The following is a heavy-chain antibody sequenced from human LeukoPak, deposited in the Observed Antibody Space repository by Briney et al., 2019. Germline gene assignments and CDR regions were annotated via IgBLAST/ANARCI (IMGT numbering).Heavy chain of an antibody. CDR2: INAGNGNT. Sequence: ASVKVSCKESGYTFTSYYMHWVRQAPRQRLEWMGWINAGNGNTKYSQKFQGRVTITRDTSASTAYMELSSLRSEDTAVYYCASSGYDSSGYYLAFDIWGQGTMVTVSS. D-gene: IGHD3-22*01. CDR3: ASSGYDSSGYYLAFDI. J-gene: IGHJ3*02. CDR1: GYTFTSYY. V-gene: IGHV1-3*01.